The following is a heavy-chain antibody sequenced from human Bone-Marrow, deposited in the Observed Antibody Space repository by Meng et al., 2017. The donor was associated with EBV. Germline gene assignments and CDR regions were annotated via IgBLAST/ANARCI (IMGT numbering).Heavy chain of an antibody. Sequence: QVQVQGSGPGMVMPSGTLSLTCAVSGAAISGFNWWSWVRQPPGKGLEWIGEIWHGGNTNYNPSLKSRVTISVDKSGNQFSLNLNSVTAADTAVYYCARGNAYNVPSFDYWGQGTLVTVSS. CDR2: IWHGGNT. J-gene: IGHJ4*02. D-gene: IGHD5-24*01. V-gene: IGHV4-4*02. CDR1: GAAISGFNW. CDR3: ARGNAYNVPSFDY.